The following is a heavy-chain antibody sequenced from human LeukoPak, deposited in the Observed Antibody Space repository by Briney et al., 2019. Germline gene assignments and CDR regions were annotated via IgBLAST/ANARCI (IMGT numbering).Heavy chain of an antibody. Sequence: SQTLSLTCAVGGGSISSGRYYGRWIRRPAGKGLECIGRIYTSGSTNYNPSLKSRVTISVDTSKNQFSLKLSSVTAADTAVYYCARVDSSSSGGAFDIWGQGTMVTVSS. CDR3: ARVDSSSSGGAFDI. J-gene: IGHJ3*02. V-gene: IGHV4-61*02. CDR2: IYTSGST. CDR1: GGSISSGRYY. D-gene: IGHD6-6*01.